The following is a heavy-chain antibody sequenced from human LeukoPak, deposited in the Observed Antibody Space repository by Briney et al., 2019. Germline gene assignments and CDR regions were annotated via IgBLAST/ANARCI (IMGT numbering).Heavy chain of an antibody. J-gene: IGHJ4*02. V-gene: IGHV3-21*01. CDR2: ISSSSSYI. Sequence: PGGSLRLSCAASGFTFSSYSMNWVRQAPGKGLDGVSSISSSSSYIYYADSVKGRFTISRDNAKNSLYLQMNSLRAEDSAVYYCATGGQDIVVVPAALLKYWGQGTLVTVSS. D-gene: IGHD2-2*01. CDR3: ATGGQDIVVVPAALLKY. CDR1: GFTFSSYS.